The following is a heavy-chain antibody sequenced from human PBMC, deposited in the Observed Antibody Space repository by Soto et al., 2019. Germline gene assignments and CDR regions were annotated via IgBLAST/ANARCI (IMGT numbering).Heavy chain of an antibody. CDR2: IIPILGIA. V-gene: IGHV1-69*02. Sequence: QVQLVQSGAEVKKPGSSVKVSCKASGGTFSSYTISWVRQAPGQGLEWMGRIIPILGIANYAQKFQGRVTITADKSTSTAYMELSSLRSEDTAVYYCARRGGDWSSTSCYDDYWGQGTLVTVSS. CDR1: GGTFSSYT. D-gene: IGHD2-2*01. CDR3: ARRGGDWSSTSCYDDY. J-gene: IGHJ4*02.